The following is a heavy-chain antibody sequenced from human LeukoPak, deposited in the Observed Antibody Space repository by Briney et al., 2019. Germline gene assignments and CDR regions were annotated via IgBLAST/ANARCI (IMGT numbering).Heavy chain of an antibody. CDR3: ARDRQVQLGRPRGMDV. V-gene: IGHV1-2*02. CDR2: INPNSGGT. D-gene: IGHD1-1*01. J-gene: IGHJ6*02. CDR1: GYTFTGYY. Sequence: ASVKVSCKASGYTFTGYYMHWVRQAPGQGLEWMGWINPNSGGTNYAQKFQGRVTMTRDTSISTAYMELSRLRSDDTAVYYCARDRQVQLGRPRGMDVWGQGTTVTVSS.